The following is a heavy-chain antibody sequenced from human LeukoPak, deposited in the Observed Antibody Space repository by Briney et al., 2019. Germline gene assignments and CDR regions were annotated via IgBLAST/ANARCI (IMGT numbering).Heavy chain of an antibody. CDR2: IDYDGSST. V-gene: IGHV3-74*01. CDR1: GFSFSTHW. CDR3: ARGGQGAIDI. J-gene: IGHJ3*02. Sequence: GGSLRLSCAASGFSFSTHWMHWVRQAPGRELVWVARIDYDGSSTAYPDSVKGRFTISRDNAKNTLYLQMNSLRAEGTAVYYCARGGQGAIDIWGPGTMVIVSS.